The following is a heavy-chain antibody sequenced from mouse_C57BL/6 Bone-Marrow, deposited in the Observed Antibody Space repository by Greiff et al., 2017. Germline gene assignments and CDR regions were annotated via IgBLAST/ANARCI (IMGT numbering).Heavy chain of an antibody. CDR3: ARRGVYYGSYYFDY. J-gene: IGHJ2*01. V-gene: IGHV1-26*01. Sequence: VQLQQSGPELVKPGASVKISCKASGYTFTDYYMNWVKQSHGKSLEWIGDINPNNGGTSYNQKFKGKATVTVDKSSSTAYMELRSLTSEDSAVYYCARRGVYYGSYYFDYWGQGTTLTVSS. D-gene: IGHD1-1*01. CDR1: GYTFTDYY. CDR2: INPNNGGT.